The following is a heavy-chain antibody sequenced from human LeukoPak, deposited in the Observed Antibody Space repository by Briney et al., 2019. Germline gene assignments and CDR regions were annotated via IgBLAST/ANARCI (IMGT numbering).Heavy chain of an antibody. Sequence: PGGSLRLSCAASGFTFSSYRMNWVRQAPGKGLECVSGISGSGGTTYYADSVKGRFTISRDNSRNTLYLQMNSLRAEDTAVHYCAKEVGATGAIYYGMDVWGQGTTVTVSS. V-gene: IGHV3-23*01. CDR3: AKEVGATGAIYYGMDV. CDR1: GFTFSSYR. D-gene: IGHD1-26*01. CDR2: ISGSGGTT. J-gene: IGHJ6*02.